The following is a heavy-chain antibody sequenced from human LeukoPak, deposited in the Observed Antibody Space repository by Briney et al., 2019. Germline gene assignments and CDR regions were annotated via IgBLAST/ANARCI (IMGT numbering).Heavy chain of an antibody. J-gene: IGHJ5*02. Sequence: ASVNVSCKSSGYTFTSYGISWVRQAPGQGLEWMGWISAYNGNTNYAQKLQGRLTMTTDTSTSTAYMETRSLRADDTAVYYCARDSRYFDWLFNINWFDPWGQGTLVTVSS. CDR2: ISAYNGNT. V-gene: IGHV1-18*01. CDR1: GYTFTSYG. CDR3: ARDSRYFDWLFNINWFDP. D-gene: IGHD3-9*01.